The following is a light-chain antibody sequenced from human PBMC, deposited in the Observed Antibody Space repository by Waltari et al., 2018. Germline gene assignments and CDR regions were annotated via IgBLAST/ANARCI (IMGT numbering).Light chain of an antibody. CDR2: GAS. CDR3: QQYGSSPPYT. CDR1: QSVSSSY. J-gene: IGKJ2*01. V-gene: IGKV3-20*01. Sequence: ESVLTQSPGTLSLSPGERATLSCRASQSVSSSYLDWYQQKPGQAPRLLIYGASSRATGIPDSCSGSGSGPDFTLTISRLEPEDFAVYYCQQYGSSPPYTFGQGTKLEIK.